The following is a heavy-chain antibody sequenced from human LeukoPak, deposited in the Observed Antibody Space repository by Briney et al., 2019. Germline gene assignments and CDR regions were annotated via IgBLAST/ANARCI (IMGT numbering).Heavy chain of an antibody. D-gene: IGHD3-16*02. J-gene: IGHJ4*02. V-gene: IGHV4-34*01. CDR3: ARGHTFGGVIVTNRLDY. CDR1: GGSFSGYY. Sequence: KPSETLSLTCAVYGGSFSGYYWSWIRQPPGKGLEWIGEINHSGSTNYNPSLKSRVTISVDTSKNQFSLKLSSVTAADTAVYYCARGHTFGGVIVTNRLDYWGQGTLVTVSS. CDR2: INHSGST.